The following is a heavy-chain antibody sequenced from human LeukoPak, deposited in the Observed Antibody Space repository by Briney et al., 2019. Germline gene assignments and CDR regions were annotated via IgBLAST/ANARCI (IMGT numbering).Heavy chain of an antibody. Sequence: HTGGSLRLSCAASGFTFSSYAMSWVRQAPGKGLEWVSAISGSGGSTYYADSVKGRFTISRDNSKNTLYLQMNSLRAEDTAVYYCAKAPIAVAGTVGYFDYWGQGTLVTVSS. CDR3: AKAPIAVAGTVGYFDY. J-gene: IGHJ4*02. CDR2: ISGSGGST. CDR1: GFTFSSYA. V-gene: IGHV3-23*01. D-gene: IGHD6-19*01.